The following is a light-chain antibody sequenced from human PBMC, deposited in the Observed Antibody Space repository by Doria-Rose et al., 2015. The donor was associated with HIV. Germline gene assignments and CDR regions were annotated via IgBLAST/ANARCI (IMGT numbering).Light chain of an antibody. Sequence: DIRVTQSPESLGMSLGERATLNCKSNQSLLYTSKNYLAWYQQKPGQTPKLLIYWASTRQSGVHARFSGSGSGTDFTLTISSLEAEDVAVYYCQQYYDTPSFGPGTTVDIK. CDR1: QSLLYTSKNY. J-gene: IGKJ3*01. V-gene: IGKV4-1*01. CDR3: QQYYDTPS. CDR2: WAS.